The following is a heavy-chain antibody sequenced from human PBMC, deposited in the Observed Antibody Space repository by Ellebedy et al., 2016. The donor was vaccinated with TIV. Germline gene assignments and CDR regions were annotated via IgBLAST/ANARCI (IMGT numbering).Heavy chain of an antibody. D-gene: IGHD2-15*01. CDR1: GFTFSSYA. V-gene: IGHV3-30*04. J-gene: IGHJ3*02. CDR2: ISYDGTNK. Sequence: GESLKISCAASGFTFSSYAMHWVRRAPGKGLEWVAVISYDGTNKYYADSVKGRFTISRDNSKNTLYLQMNSLRPEDTALYYCARVYCSGATCPAAFDIWGQGTMVTVSS. CDR3: ARVYCSGATCPAAFDI.